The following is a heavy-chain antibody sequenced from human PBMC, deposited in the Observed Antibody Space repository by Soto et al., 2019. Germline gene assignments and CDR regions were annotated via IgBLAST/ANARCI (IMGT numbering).Heavy chain of an antibody. D-gene: IGHD1-26*01. J-gene: IGHJ5*02. CDR2: ISSNGGTT. CDR1: GFTFSSYS. Sequence: VQLVESGGGLVQPGGSLRLSCAASGFTFSSYSMHWVRQAPGKGLEYVSAISSNGGTTSYANSVKGRFTISRDNSKNMLYLLMGSLRAEDMAVYYCGGYSGDGIWSWGQGTLVTVSS. CDR3: GGYSGDGIWS. V-gene: IGHV3-64*01.